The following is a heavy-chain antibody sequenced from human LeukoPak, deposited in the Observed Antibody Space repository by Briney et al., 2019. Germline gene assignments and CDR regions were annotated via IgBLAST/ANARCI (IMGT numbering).Heavy chain of an antibody. D-gene: IGHD4-23*01. CDR3: AKDITRYGGNAVDY. CDR2: ISFDGSNH. J-gene: IGHJ4*02. CDR1: GFTFSSYS. V-gene: IGHV3-30*18. Sequence: GGSLRLSCAASGFTFSSYSMNWVRQVPGKGLERVAVISFDGSNHYYADSVKGRFTISRDNSKNTLYLQMNSLRAEDTAVYYCAKDITRYGGNAVDYWGQGTLVTVSS.